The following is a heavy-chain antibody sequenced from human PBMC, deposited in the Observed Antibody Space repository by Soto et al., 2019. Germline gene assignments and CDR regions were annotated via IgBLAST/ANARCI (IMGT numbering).Heavy chain of an antibody. D-gene: IGHD3-22*01. CDR3: ARGDFYDIHDY. CDR1: GYTFTSYA. V-gene: IGHV1-3*01. Sequence: QVHLVQSGAEVKKPGASVKVSCKASGYTFTSYAIHWVRQAPGQRLEWMGWINAGNGNTKYSQKFQGRVTITRDTSASTAYMELSRLTSEDTAVYYCARGDFYDIHDYWGQGTLVTVSS. J-gene: IGHJ4*02. CDR2: INAGNGNT.